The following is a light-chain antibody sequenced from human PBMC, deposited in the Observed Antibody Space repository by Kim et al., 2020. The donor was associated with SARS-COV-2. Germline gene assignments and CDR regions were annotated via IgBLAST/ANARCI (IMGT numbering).Light chain of an antibody. CDR3: QQYNNRLT. J-gene: IGKJ4*01. CDR1: QSVSSN. Sequence: EIVMTQSPATLSVSPGERATLSCRASQSVSSNLAWYQQKPGQAPRLLIYGTSTRATGIPARFSGSGSGTEFTLTISSLQSEDFAVYYCQQYNNRLTFGRGTKVDI. V-gene: IGKV3-15*01. CDR2: GTS.